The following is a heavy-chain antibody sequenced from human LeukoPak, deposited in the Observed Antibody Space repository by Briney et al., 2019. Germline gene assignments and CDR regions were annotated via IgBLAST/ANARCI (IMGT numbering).Heavy chain of an antibody. J-gene: IGHJ4*02. Sequence: GASVKVSCKASGYTFTGVYIHWVRQAPGQGLEWMAWINPQSGATNYAQKFRGRVTMTRDVSISTALEVTSLTFDDTAVYYCARGGDDSGLYFAYWGQGTLVTVSS. CDR2: INPQSGAT. V-gene: IGHV1-2*02. CDR3: ARGGDDSGLYFAY. D-gene: IGHD3-22*01. CDR1: GYTFTGVY.